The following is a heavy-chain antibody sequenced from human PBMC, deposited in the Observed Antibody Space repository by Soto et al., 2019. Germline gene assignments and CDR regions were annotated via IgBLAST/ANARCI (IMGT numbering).Heavy chain of an antibody. CDR2: INLSGST. CDR1: GGTFSGYY. CDR3: ARRGYCDTTSCYGHYYYYYMDV. V-gene: IGHV4-34*02. Sequence: QVQLQQWGAGLLKPSETLSLTCAVYGGTFSGYYWSWIRQPPGKGLEWIGEINLSGSTNYNPSLKGRVTISVDTSKNQFSLNLSSVTAADTAVYYCARRGYCDTTSCYGHYYYYYMDVWGKGTTVTVSS. J-gene: IGHJ6*03. D-gene: IGHD2-2*01.